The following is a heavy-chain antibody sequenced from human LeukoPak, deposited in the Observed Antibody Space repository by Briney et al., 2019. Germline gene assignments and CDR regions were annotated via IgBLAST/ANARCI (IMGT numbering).Heavy chain of an antibody. J-gene: IGHJ4*02. V-gene: IGHV4-34*01. CDR1: GGSFSGYY. CDR2: MNHSGSA. Sequence: SETLSLTCAVYGGSFSGYYWTWIRQPPGKGLEWIGEMNHSGSANYNPSLKSRVTISVDTSKNQCPLRPSSVTAADTAVYYCARGLLHYYDSSGYYFRAFDYWGQGTLVTVSS. CDR3: ARGLLHYYDSSGYYFRAFDY. D-gene: IGHD3-22*01.